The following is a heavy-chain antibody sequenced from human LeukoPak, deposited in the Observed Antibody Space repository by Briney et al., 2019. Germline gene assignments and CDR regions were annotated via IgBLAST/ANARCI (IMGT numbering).Heavy chain of an antibody. CDR1: GVTLSNYA. V-gene: IGHV3-30*04. CDR3: ASQAAAGTGYFDY. D-gene: IGHD6-13*01. Sequence: PGGSLRLSCVASGVTLSNYAMSWVRQAPGKGLEWVAVISYDGSNKYYADSVKGRFTISRDNSKNTLYLQMNSLRAEDTAVYYCASQAAAGTGYFDYWGQGTLVTVSS. J-gene: IGHJ4*02. CDR2: ISYDGSNK.